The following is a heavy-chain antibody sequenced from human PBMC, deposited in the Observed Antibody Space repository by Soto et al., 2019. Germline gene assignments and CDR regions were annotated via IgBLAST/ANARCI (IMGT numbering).Heavy chain of an antibody. CDR3: ARGRGYCTNGVCYRYYFDY. CDR1: GGSFSGYY. J-gene: IGHJ4*02. CDR2: INHSGST. D-gene: IGHD2-8*01. Sequence: SETLSLTCAGYGGSFSGYYWSWIRQPPGKGLEWIGEINHSGSTNYNPSLKSRVTISVDTSKNQFSLKLSSVTAADTAVYYCARGRGYCTNGVCYRYYFDYWGQGTLVTVSS. V-gene: IGHV4-34*01.